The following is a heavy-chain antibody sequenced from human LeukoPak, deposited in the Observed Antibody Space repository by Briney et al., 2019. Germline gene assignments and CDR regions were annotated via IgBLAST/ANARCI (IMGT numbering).Heavy chain of an antibody. J-gene: IGHJ5*02. Sequence: PSVTESLTCSVSGTSISSSGYFWGWIRQSPGKGLQWIGSIHYSGSTFYNPSLKSRVAISQDTSKDQFSLKLTSVTAADTAVYYCAALDSSSGWFDPWGRGILVTVSS. CDR2: IHYSGST. CDR1: GTSISSSGYF. V-gene: IGHV4-39*01. D-gene: IGHD6-6*01. CDR3: AALDSSSGWFDP.